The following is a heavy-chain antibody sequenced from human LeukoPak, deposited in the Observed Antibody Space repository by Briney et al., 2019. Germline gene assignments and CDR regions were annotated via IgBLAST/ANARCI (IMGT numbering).Heavy chain of an antibody. V-gene: IGHV3-23*01. CDR2: ISGSGGST. CDR1: GFTFSSYA. J-gene: IGHJ3*02. Sequence: PGGSLRLSCAASGFTFSSYAMSWVRQAPGKGLEWVSAISGSGGSTYYADSVKGRFTISRDNSKNTLYLQMNSLRAEDTAVYYCAKDPLTSIVTMIVVISAFDIWGQGTMVTVSS. CDR3: AKDPLTSIVTMIVVISAFDI. D-gene: IGHD3-22*01.